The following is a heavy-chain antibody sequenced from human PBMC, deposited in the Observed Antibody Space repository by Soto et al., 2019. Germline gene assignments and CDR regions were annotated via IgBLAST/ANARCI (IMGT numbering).Heavy chain of an antibody. Sequence: LRLSCAASGFTFSSYAMHWVRQAPGKGLEWVAVISYDGSNKYYADSVKGRFTISRDNSKNTLYLQMNSLRAEDTAVYYCARDQSTVTTLNYYYGMDVWGQGTTVTVSS. J-gene: IGHJ6*02. V-gene: IGHV3-30-3*01. CDR1: GFTFSSYA. CDR3: ARDQSTVTTLNYYYGMDV. CDR2: ISYDGSNK. D-gene: IGHD4-17*01.